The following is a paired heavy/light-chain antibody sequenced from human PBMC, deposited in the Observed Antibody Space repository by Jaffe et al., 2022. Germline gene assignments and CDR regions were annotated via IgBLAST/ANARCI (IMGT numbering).Heavy chain of an antibody. D-gene: IGHD2-21*01. J-gene: IGHJ3*02. CDR2: TYFVSTWSY. Sequence: QVQLQQSGPRLVKPSQTLSLTCAISGDSVSSNSVAWSWIRQSPSRGLEWLARTYFVSTWSYEYAVSVRGRVTINPDTSKNQFTLQLNSVTPADTAVYYCVRAPHAWGGIVSFDIWGQGTTVTVSS. CDR3: VRAPHAWGGIVSFDI. CDR1: GDSVSSNSVA. V-gene: IGHV6-1*01.
Light chain of an antibody. J-gene: IGLJ2*01. V-gene: IGLV2-8*01. Sequence: QSALTQPPSASGSPGQSVTISCTGTSGDVGAHNYVSWFQQHPGKAPKLLIYEVTNRPSGVPDRFSGSKSGNTASLTVSGLQAEDEADYFCNSYTGSTVIFGGGTKLTVL. CDR3: NSYTGSTVI. CDR1: SGDVGAHNY. CDR2: EVT.